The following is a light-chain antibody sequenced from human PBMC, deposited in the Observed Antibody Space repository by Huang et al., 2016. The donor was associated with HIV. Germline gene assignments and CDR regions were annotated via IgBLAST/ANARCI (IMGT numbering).Light chain of an antibody. CDR2: AAS. J-gene: IGKJ1*01. V-gene: IGKV1-39*01. CDR1: QTISSY. Sequence: DIQMTQSPSSLSASVGDRVTITCRASQTISSYLNLYQQKPEKAPKLLIYAASSLQSGVPSRFSGSGSGTDFTLTISSLQPEDFATYYCQQSFSAPRTFGQGTKVEV. CDR3: QQSFSAPRT.